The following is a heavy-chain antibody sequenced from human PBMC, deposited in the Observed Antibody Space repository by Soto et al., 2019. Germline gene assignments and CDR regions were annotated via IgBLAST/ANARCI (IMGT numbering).Heavy chain of an antibody. CDR2: IIPMFGTT. J-gene: IGHJ6*02. Sequence: QVQLVQSGPEVKKRGSSVKVSCKTSGDTFKKFAISWVRQAPGQGPEWMGGIIPMFGTTKYTQKFQGRVTFTADKSTGTADMELTSLMSEDTATYFCARGVVPAAGAAPHYFHYVWTSGAKGPRSPSP. V-gene: IGHV1-69*06. CDR1: GDTFKKFA. D-gene: IGHD2-2*01. CDR3: ARGVVPAAGAAPHYFHYVWTS.